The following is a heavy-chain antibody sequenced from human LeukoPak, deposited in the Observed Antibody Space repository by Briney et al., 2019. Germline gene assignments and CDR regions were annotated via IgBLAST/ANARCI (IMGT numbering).Heavy chain of an antibody. V-gene: IGHV4-30-4*07. Sequence: PSETLSLTCAVSGGSISSGGYSWSWIRQPPGKGMEWIAYIYYTGNTYFNPSLKSRVTISVDTSKNQFSLKLSSVTAADTAVYYCARRSGSYTMFYYYYYMDVWGKGTTVTVSS. CDR1: GGSISSGGYS. CDR3: ARRSGSYTMFYYYYYMDV. J-gene: IGHJ6*03. CDR2: IYYTGNT. D-gene: IGHD1-26*01.